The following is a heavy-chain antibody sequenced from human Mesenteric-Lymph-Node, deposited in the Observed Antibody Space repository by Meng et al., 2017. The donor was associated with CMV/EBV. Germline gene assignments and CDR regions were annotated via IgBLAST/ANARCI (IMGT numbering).Heavy chain of an antibody. V-gene: IGHV4-59*01. Sequence: VHVQGPGPRLVKPSETPSLTCSVSGGYINKYFWSWIRQSPGKGLEWIGHIYYSGRTDYNPSLESRLTISVDTSKTQFSLKLSSVTAADTAVYYCARDRGAAALYYGMDVWGQGTTVTVSS. J-gene: IGHJ6*02. D-gene: IGHD6-13*01. CDR3: ARDRGAAALYYGMDV. CDR1: GGYINKYF. CDR2: IYYSGRT.